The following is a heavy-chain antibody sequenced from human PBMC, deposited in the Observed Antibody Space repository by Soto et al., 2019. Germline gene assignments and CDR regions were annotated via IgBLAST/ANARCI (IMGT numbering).Heavy chain of an antibody. CDR3: ARDFITIFGVVPPASNYYYYGMDV. D-gene: IGHD3-3*01. Sequence: GGSLRLSCAASGFTFSSYEMNWVRQAPGKGLEWVSYISSSGSTIYYADSVKGRFTISRDNAKNSLYLQMNSLRAEDAAVYYCARDFITIFGVVPPASNYYYYGMDVWGQGTTVTVSS. J-gene: IGHJ6*02. V-gene: IGHV3-48*03. CDR1: GFTFSSYE. CDR2: ISSSGSTI.